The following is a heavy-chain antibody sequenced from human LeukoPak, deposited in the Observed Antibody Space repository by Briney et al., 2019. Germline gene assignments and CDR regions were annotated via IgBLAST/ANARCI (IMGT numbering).Heavy chain of an antibody. V-gene: IGHV3-30*18. CDR3: AKDTWFGELIGYGMDV. J-gene: IGHJ6*02. CDR2: ISYDGSNK. CDR1: GFTFSSYG. D-gene: IGHD3-10*01. Sequence: PGGSLTLSCAASGFTFSSYGMHWVRQAPGKGREWVAVISYDGSNKYYADSVKGRFTISRDNSKNTLYLQMNSLRAEDTAVYYCAKDTWFGELIGYGMDVWGQGTTVTVSS.